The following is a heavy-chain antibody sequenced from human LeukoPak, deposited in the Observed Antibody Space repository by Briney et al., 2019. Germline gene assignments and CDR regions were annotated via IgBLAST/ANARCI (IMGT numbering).Heavy chain of an antibody. Sequence: SETLSLTCTVSGGPIISYYWSWIRQPPGKGLEWIGYIYYSGSTNYNPSLKSRVTILVDTSNNQFSLRLTPVTAADTAVYYCARGSQVGRAAAAFDYWGQGALVTVSS. J-gene: IGHJ4*02. CDR2: IYYSGST. D-gene: IGHD6-13*01. CDR3: ARGSQVGRAAAAFDY. V-gene: IGHV4-59*08. CDR1: GGPIISYY.